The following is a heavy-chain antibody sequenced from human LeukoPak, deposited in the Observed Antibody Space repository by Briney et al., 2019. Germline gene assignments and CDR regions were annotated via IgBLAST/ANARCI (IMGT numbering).Heavy chain of an antibody. V-gene: IGHV1-69*13. CDR2: IIPIFGTA. Sequence: SVKVSCKASGGTFSSNAISWVRQAPGQGLEWMGGIIPIFGTANYAQKFQGRVTITADESTSTAYMELSSLRSDDTAVYYCTGAYCSGGSCYDDYWGQGTLVTVSS. J-gene: IGHJ4*02. D-gene: IGHD2-15*01. CDR3: TGAYCSGGSCYDDY. CDR1: GGTFSSNA.